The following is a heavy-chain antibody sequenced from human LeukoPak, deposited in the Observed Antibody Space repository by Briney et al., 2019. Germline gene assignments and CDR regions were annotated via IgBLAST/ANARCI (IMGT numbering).Heavy chain of an antibody. J-gene: IGHJ4*02. CDR1: GYRFTSYW. D-gene: IGHD3-22*01. CDR3: ARPAGYYGSSGYYSLDY. Sequence: GGSLKISLQGSGYRFTSYWIDWGRPMPGKGLEWVGIIFPGDYDTTYSPSFQGQVTNSADKSVSTAYLQWSSLNASDTAMYYCARPAGYYGSSGYYSLDYWGQGTLVTVSS. V-gene: IGHV5-51*01. CDR2: IFPGDYDT.